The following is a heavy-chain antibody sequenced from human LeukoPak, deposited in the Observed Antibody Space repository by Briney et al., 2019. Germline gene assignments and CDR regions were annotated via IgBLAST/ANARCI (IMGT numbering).Heavy chain of an antibody. V-gene: IGHV4-59*01. CDR3: ARLYSRGSL. D-gene: IGHD3-22*01. CDR1: GGSISSYY. J-gene: IGHJ4*02. CDR2: IYYSGST. Sequence: SETLSLTCTVSGGSISSYYWSWIRQPPGKGLEWIGYIYYSGSTNYNPSLKSRVTISVDTSKNQFSLKLSSVTAADTAVYYCARLYSRGSLWGQGTLVTVSS.